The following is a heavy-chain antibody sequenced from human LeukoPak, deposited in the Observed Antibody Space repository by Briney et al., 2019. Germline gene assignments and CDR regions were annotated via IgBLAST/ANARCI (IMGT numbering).Heavy chain of an antibody. CDR3: ARGCSSTSCYSPSDY. J-gene: IGHJ4*02. CDR2: IYYSGST. CDR1: GGSFSSYY. Sequence: SETLSLTCAVYGGSFSSYYWSWIRQPPGKGLEWIGYIYYSGSTNYNPSLKSRVTISVDTSKNQFSLKLSSVTAADTAVYYCARGCSSTSCYSPSDYWGQGTLVTVSS. V-gene: IGHV4-59*12. D-gene: IGHD2-2*01.